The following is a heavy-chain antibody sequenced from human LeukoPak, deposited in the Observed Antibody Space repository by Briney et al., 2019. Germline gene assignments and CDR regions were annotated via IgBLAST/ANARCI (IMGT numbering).Heavy chain of an antibody. CDR3: ASYCSGGDCYRYYFDY. J-gene: IGHJ4*02. Sequence: PSETLSLTCTVSGASIGSGGYYWSWIRQHPGKGLEWIGYIYYTGSTYYNPSLKSRVTISVGTSRNQFSLKLSSVTAADTAVYYCASYCSGGDCYRYYFDYWGQGTLVTVSS. V-gene: IGHV4-31*03. D-gene: IGHD2-15*01. CDR1: GASIGSGGYY. CDR2: IYYTGST.